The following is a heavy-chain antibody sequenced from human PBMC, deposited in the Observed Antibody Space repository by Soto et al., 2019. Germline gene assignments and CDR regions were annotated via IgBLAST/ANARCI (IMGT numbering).Heavy chain of an antibody. D-gene: IGHD2-15*01. Sequence: ETLSLTCTVAGGSSISYYWSWIRQPPGKGLEWIGYIYYSGTTNYNPSLKSRVTISVDTSRNQFSLKLTSLSAADTAVYYCVRLASSCCYYNWFDPWGQGTLVTVSS. CDR1: GGSSISYY. CDR2: IYYSGTT. V-gene: IGHV4-59*01. J-gene: IGHJ5*02. CDR3: VRLASSCCYYNWFDP.